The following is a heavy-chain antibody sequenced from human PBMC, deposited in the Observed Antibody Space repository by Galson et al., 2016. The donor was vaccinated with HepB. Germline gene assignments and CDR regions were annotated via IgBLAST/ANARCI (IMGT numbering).Heavy chain of an antibody. V-gene: IGHV4-31*03. J-gene: IGHJ6*02. CDR3: ARFRCRSTSCRPKVLYGVDV. CDR2: ISYSGST. Sequence: TLSLTCTVSGGSISSGGYYWSWIRQHPGKGLEWIGYISYSGSTYYNPSLRSRVAISVDTSKNQFSLRLNSVTTADTAVYYCARFRCRSTSCRPKVLYGVDVWGQGTSVTVSS. CDR1: GGSISSGGYY. D-gene: IGHD2-2*01.